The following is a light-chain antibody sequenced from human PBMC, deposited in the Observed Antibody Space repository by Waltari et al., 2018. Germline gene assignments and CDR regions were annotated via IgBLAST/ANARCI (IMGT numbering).Light chain of an antibody. J-gene: IGKJ2*01. CDR1: QDIRNA. CDR2: GAS. Sequence: DIEMTQSPSSLSASVGDRVTITCRASQDIRNALGWYQQKAGRAPKRLIYGASSLHSTVPSRFSGSGSGTEFTLTISSLQPEDFASYYCLQYNSYPYSFGQGTKLEI. CDR3: LQYNSYPYS. V-gene: IGKV1-17*01.